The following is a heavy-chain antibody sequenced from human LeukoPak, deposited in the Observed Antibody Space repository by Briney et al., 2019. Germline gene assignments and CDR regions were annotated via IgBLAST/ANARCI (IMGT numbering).Heavy chain of an antibody. D-gene: IGHD3-22*01. CDR1: GYTFTGYY. CDR2: INPNSGGT. J-gene: IGHJ4*02. CDR3: ARSLLGVTMTVQGY. V-gene: IGHV1-2*02. Sequence: ASVKVSCKASGYTFTGYYMHWVRQAPGQGLEWMGWINPNSGGTNYAQKFQGRVTMTRDTSISTAYMELSRLRSDGTAVYYCARSLLGVTMTVQGYWGQGTLVTVSS.